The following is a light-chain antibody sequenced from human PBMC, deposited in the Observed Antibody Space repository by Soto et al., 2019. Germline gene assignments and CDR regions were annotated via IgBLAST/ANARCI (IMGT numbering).Light chain of an antibody. V-gene: IGKV3-15*01. CDR3: QPYNTWPSWT. J-gene: IGKJ1*01. Sequence: EILMTQSPATLSVSPGERATLSCRASQSTSINLAWYQQKPGQAPRLLIFGASTRATGIPARFSGSGSGTEFTLTISSLQSEDFAVYYCQPYNTWPSWTFGQGTKVEI. CDR2: GAS. CDR1: QSTSIN.